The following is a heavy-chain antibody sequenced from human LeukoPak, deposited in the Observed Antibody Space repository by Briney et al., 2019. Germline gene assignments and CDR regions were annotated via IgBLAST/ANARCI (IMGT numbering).Heavy chain of an antibody. CDR2: INPNSGGT. D-gene: IGHD2-21*01. CDR3: ARGFVYCGGDCYQSERAFDI. Sequence: GASVKVSCKASGYTFTGYYMHWVRHAPGQGLELMGWINPNSGGTKYAQKFQGRVTMTTDTSISTAYMELSGLRSDDMAVYYCARGFVYCGGDCYQSERAFDIWGQGTMVSVSS. J-gene: IGHJ3*02. CDR1: GYTFTGYY. V-gene: IGHV1-2*02.